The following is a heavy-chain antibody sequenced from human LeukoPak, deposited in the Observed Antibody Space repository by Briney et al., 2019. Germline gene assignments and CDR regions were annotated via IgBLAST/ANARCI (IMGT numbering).Heavy chain of an antibody. CDR1: GYSFTSSG. V-gene: IGHV1-18*01. Sequence: ASVKVSCKASGYSFTSSGISWVRQAPGQGLEWMGWISVYNGNTNFAQKLQGRVTMTTDTSTSTAYVELKSLRSDDTAVYYCARVDCTSTSCYRSYFDYWGQGTLVTVSS. CDR3: ARVDCTSTSCYRSYFDY. D-gene: IGHD2-2*01. CDR2: ISVYNGNT. J-gene: IGHJ4*02.